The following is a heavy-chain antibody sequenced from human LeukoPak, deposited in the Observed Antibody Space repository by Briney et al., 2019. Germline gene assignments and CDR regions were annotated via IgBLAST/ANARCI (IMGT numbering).Heavy chain of an antibody. V-gene: IGHV3-30*03. J-gene: IGHJ4*02. CDR1: GSTFSSYG. D-gene: IGHD4-17*01. Sequence: GRSLRLSCAASGSTFSSYGMHWVRQAPGKGLEWVAVISYDGSNKYYADSVKGRVTISRDNAKNTLYLQMNNLRAEDTAVYYCARGGDYKNDYWGQGTLVTVSS. CDR2: ISYDGSNK. CDR3: ARGGDYKNDY.